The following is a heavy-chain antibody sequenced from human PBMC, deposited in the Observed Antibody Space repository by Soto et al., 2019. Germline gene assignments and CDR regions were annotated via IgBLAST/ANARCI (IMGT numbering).Heavy chain of an antibody. CDR3: ARGSTIVRGAPSWFDP. CDR2: IIPIVAIA. CDR1: GGTFSRHT. V-gene: IGHV1-69*02. Sequence: QVQLVQSGAEVKKPGSSVKVSCKASGGTFSRHTINWVRQAPGQGLEWMGRIIPIVAIANYTQKFQGRVTITVDKSSTTAYMELSSLRSDDTAVYYCARGSTIVRGAPSWFDPWGQGTLVTVSS. J-gene: IGHJ5*02. D-gene: IGHD3-10*01.